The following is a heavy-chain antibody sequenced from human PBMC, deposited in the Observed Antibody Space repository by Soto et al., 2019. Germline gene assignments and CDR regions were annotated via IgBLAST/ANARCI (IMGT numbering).Heavy chain of an antibody. J-gene: IGHJ5*02. V-gene: IGHV4-61*01. CDR2: IYYSGST. Sequence: PSETLSLTCTVSGGSVSSGSYYWSWIRQPPGKGLEWIGYIYYSGSTNYNPSLKSRVTISVGTSKNQFSLKLSSVTAADMAVYYCAREGYSSGWYYKWFDPWVQGTLVTVSS. D-gene: IGHD6-19*01. CDR3: AREGYSSGWYYKWFDP. CDR1: GGSVSSGSYY.